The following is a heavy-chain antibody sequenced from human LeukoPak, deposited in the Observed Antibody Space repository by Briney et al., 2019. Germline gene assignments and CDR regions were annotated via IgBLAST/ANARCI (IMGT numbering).Heavy chain of an antibody. CDR2: VYYSGST. CDR3: ARDGVSSWYYYAMDI. Sequence: SETLSLTCTVSVGYFTSSSYHWSWIRQPPGRGLEWIGYVYYSGSTNYNPSLKSRVTISLDTSKNQFSLKLSSVTAADTAMYYCARDGVSSWYYYAMDIWGQGTTVTVSS. CDR1: VGYFTSSSYH. J-gene: IGHJ6*02. D-gene: IGHD6-13*01. V-gene: IGHV4-61*01.